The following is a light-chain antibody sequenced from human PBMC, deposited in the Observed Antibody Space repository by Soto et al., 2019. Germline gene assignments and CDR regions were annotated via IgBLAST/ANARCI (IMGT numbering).Light chain of an antibody. J-gene: IGKJ1*01. V-gene: IGKV1-39*01. CDR3: QQNYNTPLT. CDR1: QTISTY. CDR2: YSS. Sequence: IEVTQSPSSLAASVGDRVTITCRASQTISTYVNWYRQKSGAAPELRLYYSSTLQSGVPSRFRGGGSGTDFTLTISSLQLDDFATYYCQQNYNTPLTFGQGTKVEIK.